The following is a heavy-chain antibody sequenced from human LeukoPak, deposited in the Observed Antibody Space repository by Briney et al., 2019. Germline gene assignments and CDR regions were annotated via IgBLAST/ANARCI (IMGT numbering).Heavy chain of an antibody. V-gene: IGHV3-23*01. D-gene: IGHD4-23*01. J-gene: IGHJ4*02. Sequence: PGGSLRLSCAASGFTFSTYGMNWVRQPPGKGLEWVSAVSGSGSTTYYARSVKGRFTVSRDNSKNTLYLQMNSLRVDDTAVYYCAKSLDYGGNRARLDFWGQGTLVTVSS. CDR2: VSGSGSTT. CDR3: AKSLDYGGNRARLDF. CDR1: GFTFSTYG.